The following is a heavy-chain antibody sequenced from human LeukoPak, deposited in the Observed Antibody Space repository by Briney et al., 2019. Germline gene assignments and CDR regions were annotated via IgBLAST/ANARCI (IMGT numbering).Heavy chain of an antibody. CDR1: GFSLSNSW. D-gene: IGHD3-10*01. J-gene: IGHJ4*02. CDR2: ISGSGGST. Sequence: GGSLRLSCAASGFSLSNSWMHWVRQPPGKGLEWVSAISGSGGSTYYADSVKGRFTISRDNSKNTLYLQMNSLRAEDTAVYYCAKDKLKHLLWFGELLTYYFDYWGQGTLVTVSS. V-gene: IGHV3-23*01. CDR3: AKDKLKHLLWFGELLTYYFDY.